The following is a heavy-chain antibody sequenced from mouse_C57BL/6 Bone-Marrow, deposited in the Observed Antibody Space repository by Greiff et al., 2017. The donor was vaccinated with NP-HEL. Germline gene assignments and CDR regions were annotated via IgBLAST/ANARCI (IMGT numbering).Heavy chain of an antibody. J-gene: IGHJ3*01. CDR1: GFSLTSYG. CDR3: ARPLYDYDEGPWFAY. D-gene: IGHD2-4*01. Sequence: QVQLKESGPGLVAPSQSLSITCTVSGFSLTSYGVHWVRQPPGKGLEWLVVIWSDGSTTYNSALKSRLSISKDNSKSQVFLKMNSLQTDDTAMYYCARPLYDYDEGPWFAYWGQGTLVTVSA. V-gene: IGHV2-6*03. CDR2: IWSDGST.